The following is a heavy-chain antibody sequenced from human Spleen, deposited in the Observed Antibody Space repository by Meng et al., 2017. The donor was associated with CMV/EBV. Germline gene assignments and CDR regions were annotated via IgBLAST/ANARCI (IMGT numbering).Heavy chain of an antibody. Sequence: ASVKVSCKASGGTFSSYAISWVRQAPGQGLEWMGWINPNSGGTNYAQKFQGRVTMTRDTSISTAYMELSRLRSDDTAVYYCARVGYSSSRGMDVWGQGTTVTVSS. D-gene: IGHD6-6*01. CDR1: GGTFSSYA. J-gene: IGHJ6*02. V-gene: IGHV1-2*02. CDR3: ARVGYSSSRGMDV. CDR2: INPNSGGT.